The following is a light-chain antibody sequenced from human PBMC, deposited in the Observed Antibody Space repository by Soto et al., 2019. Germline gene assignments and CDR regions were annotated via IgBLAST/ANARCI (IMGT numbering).Light chain of an antibody. CDR2: DAS. CDR3: QQYDNLPSIT. Sequence: DIQMTQSPSSLSASVGDRVTITCQASQDISNYLNWYQQKPGKAPKLLIYDASNLETGVPSRFSGSGSGTDFTFTISSLQPEDIATYYCQQYDNLPSITFGQGTRVEFK. CDR1: QDISNY. V-gene: IGKV1-33*01. J-gene: IGKJ5*01.